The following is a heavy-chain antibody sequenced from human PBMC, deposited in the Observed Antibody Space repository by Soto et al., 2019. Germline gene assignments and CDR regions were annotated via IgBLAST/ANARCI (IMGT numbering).Heavy chain of an antibody. Sequence: GESLKISCKGSGYSFTSYWIGWVRQMPVKGLEWMGIIYPGDSDTRYSPSFQGQVTISADKSISTAYLQWSSLKASDTAMYYCARLAYCGGDCYSFGWFDPWGQGTLVTV. CDR3: ARLAYCGGDCYSFGWFDP. V-gene: IGHV5-51*01. D-gene: IGHD2-21*02. CDR1: GYSFTSYW. J-gene: IGHJ5*02. CDR2: IYPGDSDT.